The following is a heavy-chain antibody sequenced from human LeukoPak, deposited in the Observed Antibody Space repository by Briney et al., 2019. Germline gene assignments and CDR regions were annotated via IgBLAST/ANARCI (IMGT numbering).Heavy chain of an antibody. D-gene: IGHD3-22*01. CDR2: IYYSGST. CDR1: GDSISSRSYY. J-gene: IGHJ5*02. CDR3: ARGEEEYYDSSGYYFRP. V-gene: IGHV4-39*07. Sequence: SETLSLTCTVSGDSISSRSYYWGWIRQPPGKGLEWIGSIYYSGSTYYNPSLKSRVTISVNTSKNQFSLKLSSVTAADTAVYYCARGEEEYYDSSGYYFRPWGPGTLVTVSS.